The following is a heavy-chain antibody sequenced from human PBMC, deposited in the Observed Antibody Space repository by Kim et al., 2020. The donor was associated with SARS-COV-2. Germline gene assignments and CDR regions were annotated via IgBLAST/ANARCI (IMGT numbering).Heavy chain of an antibody. D-gene: IGHD6-19*01. CDR1: GGSFSGYY. Sequence: SETLSLTCAVYGGSFSGYYWSWIRQPPGKGLEWIGEINHSGSTNYNPSLKSRVTISVDTSKNQFSLKLSSVTAADTAVYYCAGSSGWYYWGQGTLVTVSS. CDR3: AGSSGWYY. J-gene: IGHJ4*02. CDR2: INHSGST. V-gene: IGHV4-34*01.